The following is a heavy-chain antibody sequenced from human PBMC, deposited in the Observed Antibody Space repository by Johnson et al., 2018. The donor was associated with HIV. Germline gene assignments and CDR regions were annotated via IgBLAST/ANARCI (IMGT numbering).Heavy chain of an antibody. CDR1: GFTFSDYY. D-gene: IGHD6-19*01. CDR2: ISSSGSNI. V-gene: IGHV3-11*04. J-gene: IGHJ3*02. CDR3: ARRFFPGITVALYAFDI. Sequence: QMLLVESGGGLVKPGGSLRLSCAPSGFTFSDYYMSWMRQAPGQGLEWVSYISSSGSNIYKADSVKGRFTISRDNAKNSLYLQMNSLRAEDTAVYYCARRFFPGITVALYAFDIWGQGTMVTVSS.